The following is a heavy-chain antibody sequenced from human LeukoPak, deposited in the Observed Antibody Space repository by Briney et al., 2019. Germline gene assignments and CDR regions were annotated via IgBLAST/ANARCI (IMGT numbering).Heavy chain of an antibody. V-gene: IGHV4-59*01. Sequence: TASETLSLTCTVSGGSISSYYWSWIRQPPGKGLEWIGYIYYSGSTNYNPSLKSRVTISVDTSKNQFSLKLSSVTAADTAVYYCARRGPGDYMDVWGKGTTVTVSS. CDR2: IYYSGST. J-gene: IGHJ6*03. D-gene: IGHD3-10*01. CDR3: ARRGPGDYMDV. CDR1: GGSISSYY.